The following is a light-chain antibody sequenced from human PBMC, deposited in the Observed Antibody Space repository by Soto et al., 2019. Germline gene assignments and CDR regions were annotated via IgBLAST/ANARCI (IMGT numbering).Light chain of an antibody. CDR3: QQLNSDWYA. Sequence: DIQLTQSPSFLSASVGDRVTITCRASQGISTYLAWYLQRPGKAPKLLIYGASTVQSGVPSRFSGSGSGTEFTLTISSLQPEDFGTYYCQQLNSDWYAFGQGTKLEIK. J-gene: IGKJ2*01. CDR1: QGISTY. V-gene: IGKV1-9*01. CDR2: GAS.